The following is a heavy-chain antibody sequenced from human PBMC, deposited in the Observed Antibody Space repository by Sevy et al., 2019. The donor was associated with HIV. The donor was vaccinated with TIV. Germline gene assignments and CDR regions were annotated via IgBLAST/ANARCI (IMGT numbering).Heavy chain of an antibody. CDR1: GGSISSYY. Sequence: SETLSLTCTVSGGSISSYYWSWIRQPPGKGLEWIGYIYYSGSTNYIPSLKSRVTISVDTSKNQFSLKLSSVTAADTAVYYCARVGCGGDCYVYYYYYGMDVWGQGTTVTVSS. D-gene: IGHD2-21*01. CDR3: ARVGCGGDCYVYYYYYGMDV. J-gene: IGHJ6*02. V-gene: IGHV4-59*01. CDR2: IYYSGST.